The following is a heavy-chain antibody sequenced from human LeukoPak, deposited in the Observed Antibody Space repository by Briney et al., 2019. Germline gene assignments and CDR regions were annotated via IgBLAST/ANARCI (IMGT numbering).Heavy chain of an antibody. CDR3: AKDMYSSSWYYFDY. J-gene: IGHJ4*02. Sequence: PGLSLRLSCAASGFTFSSYGMHWVSQAPGKGLEWVAVISYDGSNKYYADSVKGRFTISRDNTKNTLYLQMNSLRAEDTAVYYCAKDMYSSSWYYFDYWGQGTLVTVSS. CDR1: GFTFSSYG. V-gene: IGHV3-30*18. CDR2: ISYDGSNK. D-gene: IGHD6-13*01.